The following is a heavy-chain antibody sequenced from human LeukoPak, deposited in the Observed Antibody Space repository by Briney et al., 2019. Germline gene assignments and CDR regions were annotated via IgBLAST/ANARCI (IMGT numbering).Heavy chain of an antibody. Sequence: SQTLSLTCTVSGGSLSIGGYYWSWIRQHPGKGLEWIGYIYYSGSTYYNPSLKSRVTISVDTSKNQFSLKLSSVTAADTAVYYCARAPAEWFDPWGQGTLVTVSS. CDR3: ARAPAEWFDP. J-gene: IGHJ5*02. CDR1: GGSLSIGGYY. CDR2: IYYSGST. V-gene: IGHV4-31*03.